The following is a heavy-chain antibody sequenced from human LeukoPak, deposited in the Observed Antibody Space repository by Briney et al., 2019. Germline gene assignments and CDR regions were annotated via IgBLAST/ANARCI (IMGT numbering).Heavy chain of an antibody. CDR3: ARSVSSLPYDFWSGYLHYFDY. Sequence: SETLSLTCTVSGGSISSYYWSWIRQPPGKGLEWIGYIYYSGSTNYDPSLKSRVTISVDTSKNQFSLKLSSVTAADTAVYYCARSVSSLPYDFWSGYLHYFDYWGQGTLVTVSS. J-gene: IGHJ4*02. V-gene: IGHV4-59*01. CDR2: IYYSGST. CDR1: GGSISSYY. D-gene: IGHD3-3*01.